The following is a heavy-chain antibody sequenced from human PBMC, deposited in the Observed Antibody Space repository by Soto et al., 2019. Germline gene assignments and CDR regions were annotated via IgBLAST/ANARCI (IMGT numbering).Heavy chain of an antibody. Sequence: QVQLVQSGAEVKKPGASVKVSCKASGYTFTSYYMHWVRQAPGQGLEWMGIINPSGGSTSYAQKFQGRVTMTRDTSTSTVYMELSSLRSEDTAVYYCAREPPLDYYDSSGYYIPDAFDIWGQGTMVTVSS. CDR1: GYTFTSYY. J-gene: IGHJ3*02. CDR3: AREPPLDYYDSSGYYIPDAFDI. CDR2: INPSGGST. V-gene: IGHV1-46*01. D-gene: IGHD3-22*01.